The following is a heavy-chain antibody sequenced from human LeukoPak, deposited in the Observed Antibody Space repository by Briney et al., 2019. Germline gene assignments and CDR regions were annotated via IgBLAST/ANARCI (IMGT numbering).Heavy chain of an antibody. CDR3: ARAAGLYYDFWSGYAH. V-gene: IGHV1-2*06. D-gene: IGHD3-3*01. Sequence: ASVKVSCKASGYTFTSYDINWVRQATGQGLEWMGRINPNSGGTNYAQKFQGRVTMTRDTSISTAYMELSRLRSDDTAVYYCARAAGLYYDFWSGYAHWGQGTLVTVSS. J-gene: IGHJ4*02. CDR1: GYTFTSYD. CDR2: INPNSGGT.